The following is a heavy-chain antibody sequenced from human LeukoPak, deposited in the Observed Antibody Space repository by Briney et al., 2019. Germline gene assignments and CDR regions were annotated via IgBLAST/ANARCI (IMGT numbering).Heavy chain of an antibody. CDR2: ISGSGDST. CDR3: ARYRYSIPNYFFDY. V-gene: IGHV3-23*01. Sequence: GGSLRLSCAASGFTFSNYAMRWVRQAPGKGLEWVSGISGSGDSTYYADSVKGRFTISRDNSKNTLYLQMNSLRAEDTAVYYCARYRYSIPNYFFDYWAQGTLVTVSS. J-gene: IGHJ4*02. D-gene: IGHD1-26*01. CDR1: GFTFSNYA.